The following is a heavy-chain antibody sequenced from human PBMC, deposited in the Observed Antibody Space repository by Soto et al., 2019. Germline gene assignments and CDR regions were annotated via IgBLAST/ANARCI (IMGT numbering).Heavy chain of an antibody. D-gene: IGHD3-16*01. Sequence: GASVKVSCKASGGTFSSYAISWVRQAPGQGLEWMGGIIPIFGTANYAQKFQGRVTITADESTSTAYMELRSLRSDDTAVYYCARGGRVTPYYYYYGMDVWGQGTTVTVSS. CDR1: GGTFSSYA. V-gene: IGHV1-69*13. CDR2: IIPIFGTA. CDR3: ARGGRVTPYYYYYGMDV. J-gene: IGHJ6*02.